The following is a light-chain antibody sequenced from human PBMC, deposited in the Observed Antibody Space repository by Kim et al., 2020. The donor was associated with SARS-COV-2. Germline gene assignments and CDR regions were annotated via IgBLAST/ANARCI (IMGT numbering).Light chain of an antibody. Sequence: DIVMTQSPDSLAVSLGERATINCKSSQSILYSSNNKNYLAWYQQRPGQPPKLLIYWASTRESGVPDRFSGSGSGTDFTLTISSLQAEDVAVYYCQQYYSTLQTFGGGTKVEI. CDR1: QSILYSSNNKNY. V-gene: IGKV4-1*01. CDR2: WAS. J-gene: IGKJ4*01. CDR3: QQYYSTLQT.